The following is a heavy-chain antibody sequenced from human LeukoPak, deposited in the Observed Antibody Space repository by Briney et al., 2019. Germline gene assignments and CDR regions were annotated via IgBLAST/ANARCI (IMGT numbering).Heavy chain of an antibody. CDR2: INEDGST. J-gene: IGHJ6*03. CDR3: ARDIRQFRGYGGTYYMDV. D-gene: IGHD5-12*01. CDR1: GFTFSSYW. Sequence: GGSLRLSCVASGFTFSSYWMTWVRQAPGKGLEWVSTINEDGSTYYADSVKGRFTISRDNSKNTVYLQLKSLRAEDTAVYYSARDIRQFRGYGGTYYMDVWGKGTTVT. V-gene: IGHV3-53*01.